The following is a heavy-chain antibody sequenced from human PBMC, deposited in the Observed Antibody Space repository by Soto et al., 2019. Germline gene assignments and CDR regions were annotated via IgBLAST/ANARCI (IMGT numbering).Heavy chain of an antibody. D-gene: IGHD5-18*01. Sequence: QVQLQESGPELVKPSQTLSLTCTVSGGSISSGGYYWSWIRQHPGKGLEWIGYIYYSGSTYYNPSLKSRVTISVDTSKNQFSLKRSSVTAADTAVYYCARSGYSYRPNPLLYWGQGTLVTVSS. CDR1: GGSISSGGYY. CDR3: ARSGYSYRPNPLLY. J-gene: IGHJ4*02. CDR2: IYYSGST. V-gene: IGHV4-31*03.